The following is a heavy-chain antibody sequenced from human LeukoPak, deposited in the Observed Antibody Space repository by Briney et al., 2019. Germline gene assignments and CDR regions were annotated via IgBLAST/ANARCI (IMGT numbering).Heavy chain of an antibody. V-gene: IGHV4-61*02. D-gene: IGHD3-9*01. J-gene: IGHJ2*01. CDR2: IYPSGST. CDR3: AKTQGYYDILTGYYPWYFDL. CDR1: GGSISNNIYS. Sequence: SQTLSLTCTVSGGSISNNIYSWSWIGQPAGKGLDWIGRIYPSGSTNYNPSLKSRVSISVDTSKNQFSLKLSSVTAADTAVYYCAKTQGYYDILTGYYPWYFDLWGRGTLVTVSS.